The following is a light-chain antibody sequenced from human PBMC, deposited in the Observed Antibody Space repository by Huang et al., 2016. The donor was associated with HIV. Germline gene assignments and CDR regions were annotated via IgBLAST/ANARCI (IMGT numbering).Light chain of an antibody. V-gene: IGKV3-15*01. CDR3: QQFNNLPS. J-gene: IGKJ1*01. CDR2: VAS. CDR1: QKVSSN. Sequence: EIVMTQSPATLSVSPGERATLSCRANQKVSSNLAWYQQKPGQAPRLVIDVASTRATGIPARFSGSGSGTEFTLTISSLQSEDFAVYYCQQFNNLPSFGQGTKVEIK.